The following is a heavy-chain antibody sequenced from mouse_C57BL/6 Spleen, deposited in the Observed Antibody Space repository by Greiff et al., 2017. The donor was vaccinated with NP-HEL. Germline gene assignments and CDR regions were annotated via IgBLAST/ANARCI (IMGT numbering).Heavy chain of an antibody. J-gene: IGHJ4*01. V-gene: IGHV1-26*01. CDR2: INPNNGGT. D-gene: IGHD2-4*01. CDR1: GYTFTDYY. CDR3: ARGDYDEEDYAMDY. Sequence: EVQLQQSGPELVKPGASVKISCKASGYTFTDYYMNWVKQSHGKSLEWIGDINPNNGGTSYNQKFKGKATLTVDKSSSTAYMELRSLTSEDSAVYYCARGDYDEEDYAMDYWGQGTSVTVSS.